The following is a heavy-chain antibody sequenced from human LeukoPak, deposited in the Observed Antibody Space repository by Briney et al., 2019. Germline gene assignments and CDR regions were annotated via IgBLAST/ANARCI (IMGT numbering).Heavy chain of an antibody. CDR3: AKESQLSYRGTFYIDY. V-gene: IGHV3-30*02. CDR1: AFSFSSYG. D-gene: IGHD1-26*01. Sequence: PGGSLRLSCAASAFSFSSYGMNWVRQAPGKGLEWLAFIRYDGNDKYYADSVKGRFTISRGISKNTLYLQMNSLRPEDTAVYYCAKESQLSYRGTFYIDYWGQGTLVAVSS. CDR2: IRYDGNDK. J-gene: IGHJ4*02.